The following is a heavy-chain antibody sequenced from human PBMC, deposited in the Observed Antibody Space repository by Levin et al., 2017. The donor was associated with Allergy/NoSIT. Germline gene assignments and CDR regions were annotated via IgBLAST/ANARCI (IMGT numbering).Heavy chain of an antibody. J-gene: IGHJ4*02. V-gene: IGHV3-23*01. D-gene: IGHD2/OR15-2a*01. CDR3: AKYTAFFYNSRPYYFDY. Sequence: GGSLRLSCTASGFTFSNYAMTWVRQAPGKGLEWVSAISGRGGSTYYADSVKGRFTISRDNSKNTQHLLMHSLRAEDTAVYYCAKYTAFFYNSRPYYFDYWGQGSQVTVSS. CDR1: GFTFSNYA. CDR2: ISGRGGST.